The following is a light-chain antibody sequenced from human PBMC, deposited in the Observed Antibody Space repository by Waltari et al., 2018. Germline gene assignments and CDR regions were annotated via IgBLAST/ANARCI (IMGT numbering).Light chain of an antibody. CDR2: DVS. V-gene: IGLV2-14*03. Sequence: QSALTQPASVSGSPGQSSTISCTGTSSDVGGYDYVSWYQQHPGKAPKLILYDVSNRPLEVSHRFSGSKSGNTASLTISGLQADDEAEYYCGSYTSSTTLAFGTGTKVTVL. J-gene: IGLJ1*01. CDR3: GSYTSSTTLA. CDR1: SSDVGGYDY.